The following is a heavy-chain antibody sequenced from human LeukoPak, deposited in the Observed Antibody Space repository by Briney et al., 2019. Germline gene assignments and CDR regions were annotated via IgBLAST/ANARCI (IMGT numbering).Heavy chain of an antibody. CDR3: ARGPYHYDSSGTYYYGMDV. CDR1: GGTFSSYT. Sequence: SVKVSCKASGGTFSSYTISWVRQAPGQGLEWMGRIIPILGIANYAQKFQGRVTITADKSTSTAYMELSSLRSEDTAVYYCARGPYHYDSSGTYYYGMDVWGQGTTVTVSS. J-gene: IGHJ6*02. V-gene: IGHV1-69*02. CDR2: IIPILGIA. D-gene: IGHD3-22*01.